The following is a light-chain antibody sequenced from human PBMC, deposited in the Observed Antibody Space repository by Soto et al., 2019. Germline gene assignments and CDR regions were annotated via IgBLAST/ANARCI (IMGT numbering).Light chain of an antibody. Sequence: IQLTQSPSSLSSSVGYIGTINCRASQGISSYLAWYQQKPGKAPKFLIYAASTLQSGVPSRFTGSGSGTDLTLTITSLQPEDFANYYCLPVNRFPIYFGGGTRWIS. J-gene: IGKJ4*01. CDR1: QGISSY. CDR3: LPVNRFPIY. CDR2: AAS. V-gene: IGKV1-9*01.